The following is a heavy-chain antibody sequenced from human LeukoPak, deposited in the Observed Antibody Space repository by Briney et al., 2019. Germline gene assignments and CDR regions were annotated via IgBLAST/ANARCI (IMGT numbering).Heavy chain of an antibody. CDR2: IIPIFGTA. V-gene: IGHV1-69*05. J-gene: IGHJ4*02. Sequence: VASVKVSCKASGGTFSSYAISWVRQAPGQGLEWMGGIIPIFGTANYAQKSQGRVTITTDESTSTAYMELSSLRSEDAAVYYCASGLSSSQYFDYWGQGTLVTVSS. D-gene: IGHD6-6*01. CDR3: ASGLSSSQYFDY. CDR1: GGTFSSYA.